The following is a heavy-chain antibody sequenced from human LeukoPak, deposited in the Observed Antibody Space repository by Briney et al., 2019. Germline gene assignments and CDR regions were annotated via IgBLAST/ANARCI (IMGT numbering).Heavy chain of an antibody. V-gene: IGHV4-38-2*02. CDR1: GYSISSGYY. Sequence: PSETLSLTCTVSGYSISSGYYWGWIRQSPGKGLEWIGSIYHGGSTYYNPSLKSRVTISVDTSKNQFSLRLTSVTAADTAVYYCASLRVPGDFDYWGQGTLVTVSS. D-gene: IGHD3-16*01. J-gene: IGHJ4*02. CDR2: IYHGGST. CDR3: ASLRVPGDFDY.